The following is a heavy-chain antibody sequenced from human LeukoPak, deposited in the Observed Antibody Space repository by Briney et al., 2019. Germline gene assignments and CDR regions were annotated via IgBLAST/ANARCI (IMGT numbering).Heavy chain of an antibody. V-gene: IGHV4-34*01. J-gene: IGHJ3*02. Sequence: SETLSLTCAVYGRSFSGYYWSWLRQPPGKGLEWIGEIKHSGSPNYNPSLKSRVSISVDSSKKQFSLKLNSVTAADTAVYYCAREADVGEDDSAFDIWGQGTMVSVSS. D-gene: IGHD1-1*01. CDR1: GRSFSGYY. CDR2: IKHSGSP. CDR3: AREADVGEDDSAFDI.